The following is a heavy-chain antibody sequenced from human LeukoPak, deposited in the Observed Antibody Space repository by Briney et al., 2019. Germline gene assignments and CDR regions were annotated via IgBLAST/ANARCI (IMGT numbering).Heavy chain of an antibody. CDR2: ISSSSSYI. Sequence: GGSLRLSCAASGFTFSDYYMSWIRQAPGKGLEWVSSISSSSSYIYYADSVKGRFTISRDNAKNSLYLQMNSLRAEDTAVYYCARVAKSYDFWSGYYTPYYYYYMDVWGKGTTVTVSS. J-gene: IGHJ6*03. D-gene: IGHD3-3*01. CDR1: GFTFSDYY. CDR3: ARVAKSYDFWSGYYTPYYYYYMDV. V-gene: IGHV3-11*06.